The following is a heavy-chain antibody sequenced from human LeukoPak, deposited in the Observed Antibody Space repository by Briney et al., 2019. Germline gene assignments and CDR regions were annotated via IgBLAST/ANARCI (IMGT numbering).Heavy chain of an antibody. V-gene: IGHV5-51*01. CDR2: IYPGDSDT. J-gene: IGHJ5*02. D-gene: IGHD2-15*01. CDR3: ARARSVGRCSGGSCYSYRWFDP. Sequence: GESLEISCKGSGYSLTSYWIGWVRQMPGKGLEWMGIIYPGDSDTRYSPSFQGQVTISADKSISTAYLQWSSLKASDTAMYYCARARSVGRCSGGSCYSYRWFDPWGQGTLVTVSS. CDR1: GYSLTSYW.